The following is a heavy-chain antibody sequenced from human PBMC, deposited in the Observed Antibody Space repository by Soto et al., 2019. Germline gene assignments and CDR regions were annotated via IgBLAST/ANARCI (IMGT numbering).Heavy chain of an antibody. V-gene: IGHV4-31*03. CDR1: GGSISSSSYY. CDR2: IYYSGST. J-gene: IGHJ4*02. Sequence: SETLSLTCTVSGGSISSSSYYWGWIRQPPGKGLEWIGYIYYSGSTYYNPSLKSRVTISVDTSKNQFSLKLSSVTAADTAVYYCARVDSLVAATFDYWGQGTLVTVSS. D-gene: IGHD2-15*01. CDR3: ARVDSLVAATFDY.